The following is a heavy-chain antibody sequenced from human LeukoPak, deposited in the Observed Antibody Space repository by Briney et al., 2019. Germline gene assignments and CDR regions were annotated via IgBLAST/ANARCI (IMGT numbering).Heavy chain of an antibody. CDR3: AKADYYDSSGYPPLFDY. V-gene: IGHV3-23*01. Sequence: GGSLRLSCAGSGFTFSRYDMNWVRQAPGKGLEWVSTISGSGGSTYYADSVKGRFTISRDNSKNTLYLQMNSLRAEDTAVYYCAKADYYDSSGYPPLFDYWGQGILVTVSS. J-gene: IGHJ4*02. CDR2: ISGSGGST. D-gene: IGHD3-22*01. CDR1: GFTFSRYD.